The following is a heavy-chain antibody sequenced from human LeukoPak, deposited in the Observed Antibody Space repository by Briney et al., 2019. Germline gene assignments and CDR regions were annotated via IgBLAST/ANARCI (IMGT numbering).Heavy chain of an antibody. Sequence: PGGSLRLSCAASGFTFSDYYMSWIRQAPGKGLEWVSYISSSGSTIYYADSVKGRFTISRDNAKNSLYLQMNSLRADDTAVYYCAKDTAQGYTYGSIEQDYWGQGTLVIVSS. D-gene: IGHD5-18*01. V-gene: IGHV3-11*01. CDR2: ISSSGSTI. CDR3: AKDTAQGYTYGSIEQDY. J-gene: IGHJ4*02. CDR1: GFTFSDYY.